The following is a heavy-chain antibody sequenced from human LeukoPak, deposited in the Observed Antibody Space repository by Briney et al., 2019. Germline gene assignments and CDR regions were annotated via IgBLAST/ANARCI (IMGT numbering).Heavy chain of an antibody. CDR3: ARATPGGLHGYSFDY. V-gene: IGHV1-8*02. J-gene: IGHJ4*02. D-gene: IGHD5-24*01. Sequence: ASVKVSCKASGYTFKNYDINWVRQATGQGREWMGWMNPNSGNTGFAQKFQDRVSMTRETSINTAYMELTSLRSGDTAVYYCARATPGGLHGYSFDYWGQGTVVTVYS. CDR2: MNPNSGNT. CDR1: GYTFKNYD.